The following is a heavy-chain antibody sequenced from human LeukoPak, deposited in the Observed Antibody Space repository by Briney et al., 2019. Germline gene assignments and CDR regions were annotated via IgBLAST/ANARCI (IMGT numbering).Heavy chain of an antibody. Sequence: GGSLRLSCAASGFTSSSYGMHWVRQAPGKGLEWVAVISYDGSNIYYVDSVKGRFTISRDNPKNTLYLQMNDLRAEDTAMYYCARGWGSNVYASAFDVWGQGTMVTVSS. J-gene: IGHJ3*01. CDR2: ISYDGSNI. V-gene: IGHV3-30*03. CDR3: ARGWGSNVYASAFDV. D-gene: IGHD3-16*01. CDR1: GFTSSSYG.